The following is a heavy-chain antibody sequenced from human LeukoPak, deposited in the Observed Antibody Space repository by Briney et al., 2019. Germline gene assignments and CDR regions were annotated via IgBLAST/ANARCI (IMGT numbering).Heavy chain of an antibody. CDR2: IKQDGSEK. V-gene: IGHV3-7*01. CDR3: ARIGGIAARNFDY. CDR1: GFTFSSYW. Sequence: AGGSLRLSCAASGFTFSSYWMSWVRQAPGKGLEWVANIKQDGSEKYYVDSVKGRFTISRDNAKNSLYLQMNSLRAEDTAVYYCARIGGIAARNFDYWGQGTLVTVSS. D-gene: IGHD6-6*01. J-gene: IGHJ4*02.